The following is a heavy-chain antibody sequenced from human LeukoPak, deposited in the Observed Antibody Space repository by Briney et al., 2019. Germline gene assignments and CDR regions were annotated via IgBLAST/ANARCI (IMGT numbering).Heavy chain of an antibody. CDR3: ARRGSYFDY. J-gene: IGHJ4*02. CDR1: GYTFTGYY. V-gene: IGHV1-2*02. D-gene: IGHD3-16*01. Sequence: GASVKVSCKASGYTFTGYYMHWVRQAPGQGFEWMGWINPNNGGTNYVQKFQGRVTMTRDTSISTVYMELSGLRSDDTALYYCARRGSYFDYWGQGTLVMVSS. CDR2: INPNNGGT.